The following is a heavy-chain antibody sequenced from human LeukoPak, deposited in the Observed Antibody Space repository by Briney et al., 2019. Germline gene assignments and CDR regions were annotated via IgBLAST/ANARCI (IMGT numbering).Heavy chain of an antibody. CDR1: GFTVSTNY. Sequence: PGGSLRLSCAASGFTVSTNYMNWVRQAPGKGLEWVSFIYSSVTHYSDSVKGRFTISRDNSKNTLYLQMNSLRAEDTAVYYCARRAGAYSHPYDYWGQGTLVTVSS. CDR3: ARRAGAYSHPYDY. D-gene: IGHD4/OR15-4a*01. CDR2: IYSSVT. V-gene: IGHV3-53*01. J-gene: IGHJ4*02.